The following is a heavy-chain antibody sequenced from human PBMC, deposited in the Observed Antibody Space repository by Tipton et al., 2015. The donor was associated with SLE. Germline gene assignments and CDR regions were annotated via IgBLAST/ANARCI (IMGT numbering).Heavy chain of an antibody. CDR2: IYTSGST. D-gene: IGHD2-15*01. CDR1: GGSISSGSYY. V-gene: IGHV4-61*09. CDR3: AREVEGWPDAFVI. J-gene: IGHJ3*02. Sequence: TLSLTCTVSGGSISSGSYYWSWTRQPAGKGLEWIGHIYTSGSTNYNTPLKSRVTISVDTSKNQFSLKLSSVTAADTPVYYCAREVEGWPDAFVIWGQGTMVTVSS.